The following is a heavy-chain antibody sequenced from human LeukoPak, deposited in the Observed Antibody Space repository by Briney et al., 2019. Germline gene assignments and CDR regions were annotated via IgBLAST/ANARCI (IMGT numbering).Heavy chain of an antibody. CDR3: AIDFWSGSDY. D-gene: IGHD3-3*01. J-gene: IGHJ4*02. CDR1: GFTHG. CDR2: IWSDGINK. V-gene: IGHV3-30*02. Sequence: GGSLRLSCAASGFTHGMHWVRQAPGKGLEWVAFIWSDGINKNYADSVKGRFTISRDNSKNTLYLEMNGLRAEDTAVYYCAIDFWSGSDYWGRGTLVTVSS.